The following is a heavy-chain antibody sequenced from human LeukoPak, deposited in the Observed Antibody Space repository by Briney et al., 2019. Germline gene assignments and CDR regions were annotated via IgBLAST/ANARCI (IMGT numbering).Heavy chain of an antibody. V-gene: IGHV3-74*01. CDR1: GFTFSSYW. Sequence: PGGSLRLSCAASGFTFSSYWMHWVRQAPGKGLMWVSRINSDGSTTNYADSVKGRFTISRDNAKNTLYLQMNSLRAEDTAVYYCARRSSGSPPYYFDYWGQGTLVTVSS. D-gene: IGHD1-26*01. J-gene: IGHJ4*02. CDR2: INSDGSTT. CDR3: ARRSSGSPPYYFDY.